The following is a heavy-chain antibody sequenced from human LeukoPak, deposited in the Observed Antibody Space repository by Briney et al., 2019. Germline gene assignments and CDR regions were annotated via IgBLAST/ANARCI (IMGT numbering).Heavy chain of an antibody. V-gene: IGHV3-7*01. CDR2: IKQDGRAK. CDR1: GFTFSRYW. D-gene: IGHD2-2*01. J-gene: IGHJ5*02. Sequence: PGGSLRLSCAASGFTFSRYWMSWVRQAPGKGLEWVANIKQDGRAKYYVDSRKGRFTISKDNAKNSLYLQMNSLRAEHTAVYYCAREVHEYQLRNNWFDPWGRGTLVTVSS. CDR3: AREVHEYQLRNNWFDP.